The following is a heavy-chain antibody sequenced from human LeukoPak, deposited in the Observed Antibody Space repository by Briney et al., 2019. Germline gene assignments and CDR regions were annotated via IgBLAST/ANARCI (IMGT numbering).Heavy chain of an antibody. D-gene: IGHD2-8*01. J-gene: IGHJ5*02. V-gene: IGHV4-39*07. Sequence: SETLSLTCTVSGGSISSSSYYWGWIRQPPGKGLEWIGSIYYSGSTYYNPSLKSRVTISVDTSKNQFSLKLSSVTAADTAVYYCARAHIVLMVYAIASNWFDPWGQGTLVTVSS. CDR3: ARAHIVLMVYAIASNWFDP. CDR2: IYYSGST. CDR1: GGSISSSSYY.